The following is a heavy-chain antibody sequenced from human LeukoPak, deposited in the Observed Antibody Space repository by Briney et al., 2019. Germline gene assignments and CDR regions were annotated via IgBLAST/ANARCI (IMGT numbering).Heavy chain of an antibody. V-gene: IGHV4-59*01. CDR1: GGSISSYY. D-gene: IGHD4-23*01. CDR2: IYYSGST. Sequence: SETLSLTCTVSGGSISSYYWSWIRQPPGKGLEWIGYIYYSGSTNYNPSLKSRVTMSVDTSKIQFSLKLNSVTAADTAVYYCARDSGGTDSVFDIWGQGTVVTVSS. CDR3: ARDSGGTDSVFDI. J-gene: IGHJ3*02.